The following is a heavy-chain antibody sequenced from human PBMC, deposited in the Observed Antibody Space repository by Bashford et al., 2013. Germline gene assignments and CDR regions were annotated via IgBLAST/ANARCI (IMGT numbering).Heavy chain of an antibody. Sequence: GSLRLSCSASGFNFRSYTMHWVRQAPGKGLEYVSLISSNGGSTYYADSVKGRFTISRDNSKNTLYLQMNSLRAEDTAVYYCARRIVGDAGSTHLDYWGQGTLVTVSS. D-gene: IGHD3-22*01. V-gene: IGHV3-64*04. CDR2: ISSNGGST. CDR3: ARRIVGDAGSTHLDY. J-gene: IGHJ4*02. CDR1: GFNFRSYT.